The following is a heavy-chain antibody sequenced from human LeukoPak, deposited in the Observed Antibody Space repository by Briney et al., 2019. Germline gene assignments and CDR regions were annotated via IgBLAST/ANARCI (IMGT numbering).Heavy chain of an antibody. D-gene: IGHD6-13*01. J-gene: IGHJ5*02. CDR1: GGSISNSSYY. V-gene: IGHV4-39*02. CDR3: ARDPTAAGKGAWFDP. Sequence: SETLSLTCTVSGGSISNSSYYWGWIRQPPGKGLEWIGSIYYSGSTYYNPSLKSRVTISVDTSKNQFSLKLSSVAAADTAVYYCARDPTAAGKGAWFDPWGQGTLVTVSS. CDR2: IYYSGST.